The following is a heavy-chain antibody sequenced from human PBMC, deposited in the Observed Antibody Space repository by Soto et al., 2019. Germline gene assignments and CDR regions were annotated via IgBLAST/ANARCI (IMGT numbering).Heavy chain of an antibody. CDR2: IKQDGSVI. D-gene: IGHD3-22*01. J-gene: IGHJ4*02. CDR3: AKYESSGPAVW. CDR1: GFTFSNYW. Sequence: EVQLVESGGGLVQPGGSLRLSCVASGFTFSNYWMTWVRQAPGKGLEWVANIKQDGSVIFYVDSVKGRFTVSRDNAKNSLYLQINSLRAEDTAVYYCAKYESSGPAVWWGKGTLVTVSS. V-gene: IGHV3-7*01.